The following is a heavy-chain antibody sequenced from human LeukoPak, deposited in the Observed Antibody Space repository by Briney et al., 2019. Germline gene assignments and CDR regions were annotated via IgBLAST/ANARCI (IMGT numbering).Heavy chain of an antibody. CDR3: ARDAGNSGYGCDL. Sequence: GGSLRLSCAASGFIFSQYSMNWVRQAPGKGLEWVSHIRSSSETFYADSVKGRFTISRDNARNSLYLQMNNLRGEDTAIYYCARDAGNSGYGCDLWGQGTPVTVSS. CDR2: IRSSSET. J-gene: IGHJ5*02. V-gene: IGHV3-48*01. CDR1: GFIFSQYS. D-gene: IGHD5-12*01.